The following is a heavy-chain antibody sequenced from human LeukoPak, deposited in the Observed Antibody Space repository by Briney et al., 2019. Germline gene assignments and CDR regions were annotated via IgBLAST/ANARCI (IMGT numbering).Heavy chain of an antibody. CDR3: ARQAYSSGWYFDY. Sequence: PSETLSLTCTVSGGSIITYYWSWIRQTPGKGLEWIGYIYYSGTTNYNPSLKSRVTISVDTSKNQFSLKLSSVTAADTAVYYCARQAYSSGWYFDYWGQGTLVTVSS. D-gene: IGHD6-19*01. CDR2: IYYSGTT. CDR1: GGSIITYY. J-gene: IGHJ4*02. V-gene: IGHV4-59*08.